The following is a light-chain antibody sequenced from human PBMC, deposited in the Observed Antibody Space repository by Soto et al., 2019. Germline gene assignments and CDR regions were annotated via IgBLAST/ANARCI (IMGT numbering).Light chain of an antibody. CDR1: SSNIGDNP. J-gene: IGLJ1*01. V-gene: IGLV1-44*01. Sequence: QSVLTQPPSASGTPGQTVTISCSGSSSNIGDNPVNWYQQLPGAAPKLLIYINDQRPSGVPDRFSGSKSGTSAALAISGVQPEDESDYYCAAWDDSLNALFGTGTKVTVL. CDR3: AAWDDSLNAL. CDR2: IND.